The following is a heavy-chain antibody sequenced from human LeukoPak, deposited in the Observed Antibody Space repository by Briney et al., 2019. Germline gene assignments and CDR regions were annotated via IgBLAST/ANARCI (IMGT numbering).Heavy chain of an antibody. CDR2: INHSGST. CDR1: GGSISSYY. Sequence: SETLSLTCTVSGGSISSYYWSWIRQPPGKGLEWIGEINHSGSTNYNPSLKSRVTISVDTSKNQFSLKLSSVTAADTAVYYCARQVAAYYMDVWGKGTTVTISS. V-gene: IGHV4-34*01. D-gene: IGHD5-12*01. CDR3: ARQVAAYYMDV. J-gene: IGHJ6*03.